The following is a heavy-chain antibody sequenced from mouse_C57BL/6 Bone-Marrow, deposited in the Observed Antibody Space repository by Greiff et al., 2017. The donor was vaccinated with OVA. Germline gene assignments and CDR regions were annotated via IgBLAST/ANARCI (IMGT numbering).Heavy chain of an antibody. CDR1: GYNINDYY. D-gene: IGHD3-2*02. J-gene: IGHJ2*01. V-gene: IGHV14-1*01. CDR3: ANGSSAMYYFDY. Sequence: VQLQQSGAELVRPGASVKLSCTASGYNINDYYMHWVKQRPEQGLEWIGSIDPEDGDTEYAPKFQGKATITADTSSNTAYLQLSSLTSEDTAIYYCANGSSAMYYFDYWGQGTTLTVSS. CDR2: IDPEDGDT.